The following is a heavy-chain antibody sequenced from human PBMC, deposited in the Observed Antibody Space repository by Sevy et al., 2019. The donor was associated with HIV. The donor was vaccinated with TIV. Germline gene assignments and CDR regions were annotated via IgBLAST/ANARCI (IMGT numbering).Heavy chain of an antibody. Sequence: SETLSLTCAVYGGSFTGFYSSWIRQTPGKGLEWIGETDHSGDTNYSPSLQSRVNISVDTSKNQFSLRMTSVTAADTGVYYCARAPRISSGWYDIGHRFYLDYWGQGTQVTVSS. CDR1: GGSFTGFY. V-gene: IGHV4-34*01. J-gene: IGHJ4*02. CDR2: TDHSGDT. D-gene: IGHD6-19*01. CDR3: ARAPRISSGWYDIGHRFYLDY.